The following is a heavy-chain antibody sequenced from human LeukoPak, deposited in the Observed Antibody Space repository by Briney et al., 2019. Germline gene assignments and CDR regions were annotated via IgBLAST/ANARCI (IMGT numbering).Heavy chain of an antibody. V-gene: IGHV3-48*03. CDR1: GFTFSSYE. J-gene: IGHJ3*02. Sequence: PGGSLRLSCAASGFTFSSYEMNWVRQAPGKGLEWVSYISSRSDTNYADSVKGRFTISRDNAKNSLYLQMNSLRAEDTAVYYCARDARNYDILTGYYSGAFDIWGQGTMVTVSS. D-gene: IGHD3-9*01. CDR3: ARDARNYDILTGYYSGAFDI. CDR2: ISSRSDT.